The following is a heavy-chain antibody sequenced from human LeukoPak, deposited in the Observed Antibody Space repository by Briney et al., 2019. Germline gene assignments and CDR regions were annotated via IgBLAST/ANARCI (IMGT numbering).Heavy chain of an antibody. CDR3: ARAFWGFDFDY. V-gene: IGHV3-53*03. J-gene: IGHJ4*02. CDR2: IYGGDST. CDR1: GFSVSSTY. D-gene: IGHD3-16*01. Sequence: GGSLRLSCAASGFSVSSTYIRWVRQPPGKGLEFVSVIYGGDSTYYIESVLGRFTISRDSSKNTVYLQMNSLRVEDTAVYYCARAFWGFDFDYWGQGALVTVSS.